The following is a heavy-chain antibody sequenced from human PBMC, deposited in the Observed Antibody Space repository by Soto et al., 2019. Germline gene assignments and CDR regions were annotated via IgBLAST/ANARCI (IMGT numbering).Heavy chain of an antibody. J-gene: IGHJ4*02. Sequence: VQLVESGGGLVKPGGSLRLSCAASGFTFSSYSMNWVRQAPGKGLEWVSSISSSSSYIYYADSVKGRFTISRDNAKNSLYLQMNSLRAEDTAVYYCARGYWAAAGTGDDYWGQGTLVTVSS. CDR3: ARGYWAAAGTGDDY. D-gene: IGHD6-13*01. V-gene: IGHV3-21*01. CDR2: ISSSSSYI. CDR1: GFTFSSYS.